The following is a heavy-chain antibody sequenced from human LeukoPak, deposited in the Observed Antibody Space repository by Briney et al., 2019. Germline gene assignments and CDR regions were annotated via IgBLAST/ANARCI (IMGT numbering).Heavy chain of an antibody. CDR1: GASISSHY. Sequence: PSETLSLTCSVSGASISSHYWSWIRQPPGKGLEWIGEINHSGSTNYNASLKSRVTISVDTSKNQFSLKLSSVTAADTAVYYCAREEDCSGGICYLGNAFDIWGQGTMVTVSS. V-gene: IGHV4-34*01. CDR3: AREEDCSGGICYLGNAFDI. J-gene: IGHJ3*02. D-gene: IGHD2-15*01. CDR2: INHSGST.